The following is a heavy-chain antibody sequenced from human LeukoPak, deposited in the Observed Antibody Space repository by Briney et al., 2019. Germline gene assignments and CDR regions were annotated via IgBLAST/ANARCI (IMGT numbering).Heavy chain of an antibody. V-gene: IGHV1-69*13. CDR1: GGTFISYA. J-gene: IGHJ6*02. D-gene: IGHD5-12*01. CDR3: ARDPRGYSGYDLDYYYGMDV. Sequence: ASVKVSCKASGGTFISYAISWVRQAPGQGLEWMGGIIPIFGTVNYAQKFQGRVTITADESTSTAYMELSSLRSEDTAVYYCARDPRGYSGYDLDYYYGMDVWGQGTTVTVSS. CDR2: IIPIFGTV.